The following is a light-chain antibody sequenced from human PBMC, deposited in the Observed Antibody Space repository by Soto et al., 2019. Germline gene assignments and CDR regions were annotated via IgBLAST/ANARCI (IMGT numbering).Light chain of an antibody. CDR1: QSVSNNY. CDR3: QQRHMWPIT. Sequence: DIVLHMYPCTVYQSPGERATLSCRASQSVSNNYLAWYQQKPGQAPGLLIYDAYNRATGIPPRFSGSGSGTDFTLTISSLEPEDSAVYYCQQRHMWPITFGQGTRLEI. CDR2: DAY. J-gene: IGKJ5*01. V-gene: IGKV3-11*01.